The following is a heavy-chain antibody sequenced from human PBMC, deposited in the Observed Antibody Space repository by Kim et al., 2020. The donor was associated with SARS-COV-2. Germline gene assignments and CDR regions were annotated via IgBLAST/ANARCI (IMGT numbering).Heavy chain of an antibody. V-gene: IGHV3-13*04. CDR3: ARRSIAAVALDI. Sequence: GGSLRLSCAASGFTFSNYDMHWVRQPTGKGLEWVSAIGSAGDTYYPGSVKGRFTISRENAKNSLYLQMNSLRAGDTAVYYCARRSIAAVALDIWGQGTMVIVSS. CDR1: GFTFSNYD. CDR2: IGSAGDT. J-gene: IGHJ3*02. D-gene: IGHD6-13*01.